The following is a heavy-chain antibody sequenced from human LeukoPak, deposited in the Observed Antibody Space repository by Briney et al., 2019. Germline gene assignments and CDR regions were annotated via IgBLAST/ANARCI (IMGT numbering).Heavy chain of an antibody. V-gene: IGHV3-23*01. CDR3: AKVDYWSPENYFDS. D-gene: IGHD1-1*01. J-gene: IGHJ4*02. CDR2: ITDDEDT. CDR1: GFPFRGYA. Sequence: VGSLRLSCVASGFPFRGYAMTWVRHTPGKGLESVSVITDDEDTYYADSVKGRFTISRDNSQNTVFLQMNSLRVEDTAVYYCAKVDYWSPENYFDSWGQGTLVTVSS.